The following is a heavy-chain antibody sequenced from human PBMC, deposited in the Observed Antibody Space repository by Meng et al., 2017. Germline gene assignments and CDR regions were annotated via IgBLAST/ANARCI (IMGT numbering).Heavy chain of an antibody. D-gene: IGHD6-6*01. CDR2: INHSGST. V-gene: IGHV4-34*01. Sequence: QVQLQQWGAGRLRPSQPLSLTCAVYGGSFSGYYWSWIRQPPGKGLEWIGEINHSGSTNYNPSLKSRVTISVDTSKNQLSLKLSSVTAADTAVYYCARRRGGSSDWFDPWGQGTLVTVSS. CDR3: ARRRGGSSDWFDP. J-gene: IGHJ5*02. CDR1: GGSFSGYY.